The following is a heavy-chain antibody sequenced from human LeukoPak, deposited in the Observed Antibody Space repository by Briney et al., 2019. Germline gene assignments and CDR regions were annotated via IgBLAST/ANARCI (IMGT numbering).Heavy chain of an antibody. CDR1: GGSISSSSYY. J-gene: IGHJ4*02. Sequence: PSETLSLTCTVSGGSISSSSYYWGWIRQPPGKGLEWIGSIYYSGSTYYNPSLKSRVTISVDTSKNQFSLKLSSVTAADTAVYCCSVYDFWSGYYRSFDYWGQGTLVTVSS. CDR2: IYYSGST. V-gene: IGHV4-39*01. CDR3: SVYDFWSGYYRSFDY. D-gene: IGHD3-3*01.